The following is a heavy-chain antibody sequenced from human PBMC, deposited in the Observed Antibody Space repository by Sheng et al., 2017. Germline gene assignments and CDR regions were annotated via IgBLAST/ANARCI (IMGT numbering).Heavy chain of an antibody. CDR3: ARDIGAQPDY. D-gene: IGHD1-1*01. V-gene: IGHV1-69*04. J-gene: IGHJ4*02. Sequence: QVQLVQSGAEVKKPGSSVKVSCKASGGTFSNNAISWVRQAPGQGLEWMGGIIPLLDIADYAQKFQGRVTITADKSTSTAYMELSSLRSEDTAVYYCARDIGAQPDYWGQGTRVTVSS. CDR2: IIPLLDIA. CDR1: GGTFSNNA.